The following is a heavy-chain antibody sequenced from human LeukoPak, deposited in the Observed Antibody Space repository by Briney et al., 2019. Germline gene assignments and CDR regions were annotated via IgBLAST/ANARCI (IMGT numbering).Heavy chain of an antibody. J-gene: IGHJ6*02. Sequence: PGGSLRLSCAASGFTFSSYAMSWVRQAPGKGLEWVSAISGSGGGTYYADSVKGRFTISRDNSKNTLYLQMNSLRAEDTAVYYCAKRYCSSTSCSKHYYYYYGMDVWGQGTTVTVSS. CDR3: AKRYCSSTSCSKHYYYYYGMDV. V-gene: IGHV3-23*01. D-gene: IGHD2-2*01. CDR1: GFTFSSYA. CDR2: ISGSGGGT.